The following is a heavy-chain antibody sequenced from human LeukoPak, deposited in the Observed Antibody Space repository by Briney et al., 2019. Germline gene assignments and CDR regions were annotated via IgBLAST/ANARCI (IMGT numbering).Heavy chain of an antibody. J-gene: IGHJ6*03. D-gene: IGHD2-15*01. CDR1: GFTFSSYG. CDR2: IRYDGSNK. Sequence: GGSLRLSCAASGFTFSSYGMHWVRQAPGKGLGWVAFIRYDGSNKYYADSVKGRFTISRDNSKNTLYLQMNSLRAEDTAVYYCAKGASSYYYYYYMDVWGKGTTVTVSS. CDR3: AKGASSYYYYYYMDV. V-gene: IGHV3-30*02.